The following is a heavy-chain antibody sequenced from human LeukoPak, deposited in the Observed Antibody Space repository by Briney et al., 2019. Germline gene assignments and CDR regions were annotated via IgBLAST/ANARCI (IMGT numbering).Heavy chain of an antibody. D-gene: IGHD3-10*01. CDR1: GGTFSSYA. V-gene: IGHV1-69*05. Sequence: ASVKVSCKASGGTFSSYAISWVRQALGQGLEWMGGIIPIFGTANYAQKFQGRVTITTDESTSTAYMELSSLRSEDTAVYYCARTRYDFYGSGSYYNEYYYYYYMDVWGKGTTVTVSS. CDR2: IIPIFGTA. J-gene: IGHJ6*03. CDR3: ARTRYDFYGSGSYYNEYYYYYYMDV.